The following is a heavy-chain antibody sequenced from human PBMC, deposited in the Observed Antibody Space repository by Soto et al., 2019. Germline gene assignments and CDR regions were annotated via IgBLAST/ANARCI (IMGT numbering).Heavy chain of an antibody. CDR1: GGTFSSYA. J-gene: IGHJ6*02. V-gene: IGHV1-69*13. CDR2: IIPIFGTA. CDR3: ARSYGDPPYYYYYGMDV. D-gene: IGHD4-17*01. Sequence: SVKVSCKASGGTFSSYAISWVRQAPGQGLEWMGGIIPIFGTANYAQKFQGRVTITADESTSTAYMELSSLRSEDTAVYYCARSYGDPPYYYYYGMDVWGQGTTVTVSS.